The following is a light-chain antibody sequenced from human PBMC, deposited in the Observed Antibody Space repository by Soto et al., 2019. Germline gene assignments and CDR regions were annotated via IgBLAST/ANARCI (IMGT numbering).Light chain of an antibody. J-gene: IGKJ4*01. CDR2: GAS. V-gene: IGKV3-15*01. Sequence: EIVMTHSPTTLSVSPGSGSTLSCRASQSVSRNLAWYQQKPGQAPRLLIYGASTRATGIPARFSGSGSGTEFTLTISSLKSEDFAVYYCQQYNNWHMLTFGGGTKVDIK. CDR3: QQYNNWHMLT. CDR1: QSVSRN.